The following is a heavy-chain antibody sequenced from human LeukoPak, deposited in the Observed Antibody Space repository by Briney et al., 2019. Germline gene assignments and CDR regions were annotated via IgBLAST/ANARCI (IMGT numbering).Heavy chain of an antibody. D-gene: IGHD5-24*01. CDR3: AKEGDGYNEGAFDY. CDR2: ISWNSGSI. J-gene: IGHJ4*02. CDR1: GFTFDDYA. V-gene: IGHV3-9*01. Sequence: SLRLSCAASGFTFDDYAMHWVRRAPGKGLEWVSGISWNSGSIGYADSVKGRFTISRDNAKNSLYLQMNSLRAEDTVLYYCAKEGDGYNEGAFDYWGQGTLVTVSS.